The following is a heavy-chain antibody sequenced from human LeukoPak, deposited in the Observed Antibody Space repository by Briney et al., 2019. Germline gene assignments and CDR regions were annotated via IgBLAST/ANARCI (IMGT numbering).Heavy chain of an antibody. Sequence: ASVNVSCKPSGYTFTTYGIAWVRQAPGQGLEWMGWISNYNGYTKYAERVQDRVTMTTDTSTDTVYMELRNLRSDDTAVYYCARDRLDDGLDVWGQGTMVTVSS. CDR1: GYTFTTYG. CDR3: ARDRLDDGLDV. J-gene: IGHJ3*01. V-gene: IGHV1-18*01. D-gene: IGHD3-3*01. CDR2: ISNYNGYT.